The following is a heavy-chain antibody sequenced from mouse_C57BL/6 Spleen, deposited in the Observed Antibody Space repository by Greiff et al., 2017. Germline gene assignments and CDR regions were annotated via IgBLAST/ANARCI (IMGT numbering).Heavy chain of an antibody. J-gene: IGHJ4*01. CDR3: ARDYGSSYGYAMDY. CDR2: INPSTGGT. D-gene: IGHD1-1*01. V-gene: IGHV1-42*01. Sequence: EVKLQESGPELVKPGASVKISCKASGYSFTGYYMNWVKQSPEKSLEWIGEINPSTGGTTYNQKFKAKATLTVDKSSSTAYMQLKSLTSEDSAVYYCARDYGSSYGYAMDYWGQGTSVTVSS. CDR1: GYSFTGYY.